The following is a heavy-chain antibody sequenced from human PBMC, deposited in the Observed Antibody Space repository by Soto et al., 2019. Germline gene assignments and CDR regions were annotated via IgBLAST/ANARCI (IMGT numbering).Heavy chain of an antibody. Sequence: VKVSCKASGYTFTSYGISWVRQARGQRPEWIGWIVVGSGDTNYAQRFQERVTITRDTSTSTAYMELTGLRSEDTAVYFCAADRQCTSARCLPYSFDCWGQGTQVTVSS. V-gene: IGHV1-58*02. CDR2: IVVGSGDT. CDR1: GYTFTSYG. J-gene: IGHJ4*02. D-gene: IGHD2-8*01. CDR3: AADRQCTSARCLPYSFDC.